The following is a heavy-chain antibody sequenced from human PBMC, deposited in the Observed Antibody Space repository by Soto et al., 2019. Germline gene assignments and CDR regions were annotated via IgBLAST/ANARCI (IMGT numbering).Heavy chain of an antibody. CDR3: ARDRCSGGSCYPHYYYYGMDV. CDR2: IYYSGST. V-gene: IGHV4-31*03. J-gene: IGHJ6*02. Sequence: PSETLSLTCTVSGGSISSGGYYWSWIRQHPGKGLEWIGYIYYSGSTYYNPSLKGRVTISVDSSKNQFSLKLSSVTAADTAVYYCARDRCSGGSCYPHYYYYGMDVWGQGTTVTVSS. CDR1: GGSISSGGYY. D-gene: IGHD2-15*01.